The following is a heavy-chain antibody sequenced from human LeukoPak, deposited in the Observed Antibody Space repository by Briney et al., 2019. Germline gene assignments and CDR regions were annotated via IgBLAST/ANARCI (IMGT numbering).Heavy chain of an antibody. D-gene: IGHD3-22*01. V-gene: IGHV3-30*18. CDR1: GFTFSSYG. CDR3: AKDSLEFDYYDSSGSFDY. CDR2: ISYDGSNK. J-gene: IGHJ4*02. Sequence: GGSLRLSCAASGFTFSSYGMHWVRQAPGKGLEWVAVISYDGSNKYHADSVKGRFTISRDNSKNTLYLQMNSLRAEDTAVYYCAKDSLEFDYYDSSGSFDYWGQGTLVTVSS.